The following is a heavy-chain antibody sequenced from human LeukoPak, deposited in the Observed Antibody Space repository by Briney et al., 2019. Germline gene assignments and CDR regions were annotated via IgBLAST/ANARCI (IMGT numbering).Heavy chain of an antibody. V-gene: IGHV1-69*13. CDR1: GGTFSSYA. D-gene: IGHD3-22*01. CDR3: AREVYYYDSSGYYPLDY. Sequence: ASVKVSCKASGGTFSSYAISWVRQAPGQGLEWMGGIIPIFGTANYAQKFQGRVTITADESTSTAYMELSSPRSEDTAVYYCAREVYYYDSSGYYPLDYWGQGTLVTVSS. J-gene: IGHJ4*02. CDR2: IIPIFGTA.